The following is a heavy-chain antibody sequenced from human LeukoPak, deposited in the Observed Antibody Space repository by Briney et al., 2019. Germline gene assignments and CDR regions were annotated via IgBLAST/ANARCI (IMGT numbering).Heavy chain of an antibody. V-gene: IGHV4-59*01. CDR1: GGSISSYY. CDR2: IYYSGST. J-gene: IGHJ4*02. D-gene: IGHD3-9*01. Sequence: SETLSLTCTVSGGSISSYYWSWIRQPPGKGLEWIGYIYYSGSTNYNPSLESRVTISVDTSKNQFSLKLSSVTAADTAVYYCARERMYYDILTGYPKSHFDYWGQGTLVTVSS. CDR3: ARERMYYDILTGYPKSHFDY.